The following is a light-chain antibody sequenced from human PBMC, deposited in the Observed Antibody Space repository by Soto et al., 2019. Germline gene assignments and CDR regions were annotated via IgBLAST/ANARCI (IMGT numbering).Light chain of an antibody. CDR1: QSVSSN. CDR3: QQLSNLPRT. Sequence: EIVMTQSPATLSVSPGERATLSCRASQSVSSNLAWYQQKPGQAPSLLIYGASTRATVIPARFSGSGSVTQFTLTISSPQSEDFAVEYCQQLSNLPRTCGQGTKVEIK. J-gene: IGKJ1*01. CDR2: GAS. V-gene: IGKV3-15*01.